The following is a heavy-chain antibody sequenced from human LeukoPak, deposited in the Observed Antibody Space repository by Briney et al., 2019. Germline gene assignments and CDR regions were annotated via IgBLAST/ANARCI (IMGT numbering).Heavy chain of an antibody. CDR2: INPNSGGT. D-gene: IGHD6-13*01. CDR3: ARAFYSSSWYHKEDFFDY. Sequence: ASVNVSCKASGYTFTGYYMHWVRQAPGQGLEWMGWINPNSGGTNYAQKFQGRVTMTRDTSISTAYMELSRLRSDDTAVYYCARAFYSSSWYHKEDFFDYWGQGTPVTVSS. CDR1: GYTFTGYY. J-gene: IGHJ4*02. V-gene: IGHV1-2*02.